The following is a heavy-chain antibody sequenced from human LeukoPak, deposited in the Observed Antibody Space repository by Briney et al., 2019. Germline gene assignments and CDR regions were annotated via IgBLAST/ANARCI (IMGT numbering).Heavy chain of an antibody. CDR3: ARGSSSWLLDYYYMDV. D-gene: IGHD6-13*01. CDR1: GFTFRSYW. Sequence: GGSLRLSYAASGFTFRSYWMYWVRQAPGKGLVWVSRINTDGSSTNYADSVKGRFTISRDNAKNTVYLQMNSLRAEDTAVYYCARGSSSWLLDYYYMDVWGKGTTVTVSS. J-gene: IGHJ6*03. CDR2: INTDGSST. V-gene: IGHV3-74*01.